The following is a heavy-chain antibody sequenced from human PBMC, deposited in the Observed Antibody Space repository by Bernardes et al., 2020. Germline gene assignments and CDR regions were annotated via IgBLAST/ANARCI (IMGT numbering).Heavy chain of an antibody. CDR1: GGSISSSSYY. V-gene: IGHV4-39*01. Sequence: SETLSLTCTVSGGSISSSSYYWGWIRQPPGKGLEWIGSIYYSGSTYYNPSLKSRVTISVDTSKNQFSLKLSSVTAADTAVYYCASLTDYDWFDPWGQGTLVTVSS. J-gene: IGHJ5*02. D-gene: IGHD4-17*01. CDR2: IYYSGST. CDR3: ASLTDYDWFDP.